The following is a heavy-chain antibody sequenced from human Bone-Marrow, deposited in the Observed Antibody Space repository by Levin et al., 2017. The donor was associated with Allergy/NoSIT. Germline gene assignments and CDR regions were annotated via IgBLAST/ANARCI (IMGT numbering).Heavy chain of an antibody. J-gene: IGHJ3*01. CDR2: IDSAGRT. Sequence: GESLKISCAGSGFIVSGRYMSWVRQAPGKGLEWVSLIDSAGRTSYADSVKGRFTISRDTSSNTLYLQLTSLRAEDTAVYYCARDSRSGYEYDAFHFWGQGTKVTVSS. D-gene: IGHD5-12*01. CDR3: ARDSRSGYEYDAFHF. CDR1: GFIVSGRY. V-gene: IGHV3-53*01.